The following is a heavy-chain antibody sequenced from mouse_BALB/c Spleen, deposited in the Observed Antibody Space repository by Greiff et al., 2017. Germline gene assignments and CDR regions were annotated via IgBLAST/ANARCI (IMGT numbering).Heavy chain of an antibody. J-gene: IGHJ3*01. CDR1: GYTFTSYW. D-gene: IGHD2-4*01. CDR2: IYPGDGDT. CDR3: AVYYDYAVFAY. Sequence: VQLQESGAELARPGASVKLSCKASGYTFTSYWMQWVKQRPGQGLEWIGAIYPGDGDTRYTQKFKGKATLTADKSSSTAYMQLSSLASEDSAVYYCAVYYDYAVFAYWGQGTLVTVSA. V-gene: IGHV1-87*01.